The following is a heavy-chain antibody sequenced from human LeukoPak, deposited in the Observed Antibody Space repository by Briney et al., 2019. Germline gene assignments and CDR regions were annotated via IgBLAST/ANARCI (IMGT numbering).Heavy chain of an antibody. CDR3: ARGDYGDYTTLPGDY. CDR1: GFTFSSYA. V-gene: IGHV3-30-3*01. J-gene: IGHJ4*02. CDR2: ISYDGSNK. Sequence: GGSLRLSCAASGFTFSSYAMHWVRQAPGKELEWVAVISYDGSNKYYADSVKGRFTISRDNSKNTLYLQMNSLRAEDTAVYYCARGDYGDYTTLPGDYWGQGTLVTVSS. D-gene: IGHD4-17*01.